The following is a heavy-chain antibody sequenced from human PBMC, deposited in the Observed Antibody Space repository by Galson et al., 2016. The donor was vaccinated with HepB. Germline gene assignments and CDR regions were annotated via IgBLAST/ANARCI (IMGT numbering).Heavy chain of an antibody. V-gene: IGHV3-23*01. J-gene: IGHJ6*02. CDR2: ISGNGGDT. Sequence: SLRLSCAASGFTFSNFVINWVRQAPGKGLERVSGISGNGGDTYYADSVKGRFTISRDNAKNTLHLQMDSLRVDDTAVYYCTKRLSHGMDVWGQGTTVTVSS. CDR3: TKRLSHGMDV. D-gene: IGHD2-21*01. CDR1: GFTFSNFV.